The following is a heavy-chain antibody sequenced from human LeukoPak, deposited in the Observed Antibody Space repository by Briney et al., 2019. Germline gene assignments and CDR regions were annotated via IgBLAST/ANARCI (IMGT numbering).Heavy chain of an antibody. V-gene: IGHV5-51*01. D-gene: IGHD5-24*01. J-gene: IGHJ4*02. CDR2: IYPSDSAT. CDR3: ARLNKATRAGYNWGFDN. Sequence: GESLKISCKGSGYTFINYWIGWVRQVPGKGLEWMGIIYPSDSATKYSPSFQGQVSISADKSISTAYLQWSSLKASDTAMYYCARLNKATRAGYNWGFDNWGQGTLVTVSS. CDR1: GYTFINYW.